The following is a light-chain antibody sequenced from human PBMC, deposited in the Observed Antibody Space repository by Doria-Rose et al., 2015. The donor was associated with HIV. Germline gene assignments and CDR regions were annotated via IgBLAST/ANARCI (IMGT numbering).Light chain of an antibody. V-gene: IGLV6-57*01. CDR3: QSHDTSIVV. Sequence: TVTISCTRSSGSIASNYVQWYQQRPGSSPTTVIFEGNQRPSGVPDRFSGSIDSSSNSASLTISGLKTEDEADYYCQSHDTSIVVFGGGTRLTVL. CDR1: SGSIASNY. J-gene: IGLJ2*01. CDR2: EGN.